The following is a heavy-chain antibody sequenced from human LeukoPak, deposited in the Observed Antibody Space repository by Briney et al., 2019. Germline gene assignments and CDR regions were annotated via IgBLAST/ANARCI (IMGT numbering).Heavy chain of an antibody. CDR3: ARDGGGSLHGMDV. V-gene: IGHV3-30*02. Sequence: GGSLRLSCAASGFTFSSYGMHWVRQAPGKGLEWVAFIRYDGSNKYYADSVKGRFTISRDNSKNTLYLQMNSLRAEDTAVYYCARDGGGSLHGMDVWGQGTTVTVSS. J-gene: IGHJ6*02. CDR1: GFTFSSYG. D-gene: IGHD2-15*01. CDR2: IRYDGSNK.